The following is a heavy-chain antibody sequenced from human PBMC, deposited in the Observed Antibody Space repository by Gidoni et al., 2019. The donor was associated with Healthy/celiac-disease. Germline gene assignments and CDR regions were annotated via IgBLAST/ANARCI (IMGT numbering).Heavy chain of an antibody. V-gene: IGHV3-21*01. Sequence: EVQLVESGGGLVKPGGSLRLSCAASGVTFSSYSMNWVRQAPGKGLEWVSSISSSSSYIYYADSVKGRFTISRDNAKNSLYLQMNSLRAEDTAVYYCARGVDSSGYFDAFDIWGQGTMVTVSS. CDR2: ISSSSSYI. D-gene: IGHD3-22*01. CDR3: ARGVDSSGYFDAFDI. J-gene: IGHJ3*02. CDR1: GVTFSSYS.